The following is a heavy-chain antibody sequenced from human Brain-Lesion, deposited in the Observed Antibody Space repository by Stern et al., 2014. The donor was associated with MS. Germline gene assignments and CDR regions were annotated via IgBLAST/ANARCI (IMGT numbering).Heavy chain of an antibody. D-gene: IGHD6-6*01. CDR2: IWPGDSDT. CDR3: ARRGDSSSSGFDY. CDR1: GYRFTSNW. V-gene: IGHV5-51*01. J-gene: IGHJ4*02. Sequence: QLVESGAEVKKPGESLKISCKGSGYRFTSNWIGWVRQMPGKGLEWMGIIWPGDSDTRYSPSFQGQVTISADKSISTAYLQWSSLQASDTAMYYCARRGDSSSSGFDYWGQGTLVIVSS.